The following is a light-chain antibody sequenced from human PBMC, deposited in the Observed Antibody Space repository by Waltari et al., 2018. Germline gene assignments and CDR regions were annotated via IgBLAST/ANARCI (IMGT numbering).Light chain of an antibody. CDR1: QSVVFNSNNKNY. Sequence: DIVMTQSPDALAVSLGERAAINCKSSQSVVFNSNNKNYIAWYQKKPGQPPKLPIYWASTRDAGVPGRFSGSGSETDFTLTISRLQPEDVAVYYCQQYHSVPFTFGGGTKVEIQ. J-gene: IGKJ4*01. V-gene: IGKV4-1*01. CDR2: WAS. CDR3: QQYHSVPFT.